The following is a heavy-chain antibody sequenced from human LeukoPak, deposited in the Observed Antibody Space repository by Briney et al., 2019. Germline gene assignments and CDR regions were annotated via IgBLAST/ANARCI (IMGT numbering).Heavy chain of an antibody. CDR1: WGSLSSGGFF. Sequence: SGTLFPPCTFSWGSLSSGGFFLRWVRPPPGEGLEWIGYIYYSGSTNYNPSLKSRVTISVDTSKNQFSLKLSSVTAADTAVYYCARGSRLGHFDYWGQGTLVTVSS. V-gene: IGHV4-61*08. CDR2: IYYSGST. CDR3: ARGSRLGHFDY. J-gene: IGHJ4*02.